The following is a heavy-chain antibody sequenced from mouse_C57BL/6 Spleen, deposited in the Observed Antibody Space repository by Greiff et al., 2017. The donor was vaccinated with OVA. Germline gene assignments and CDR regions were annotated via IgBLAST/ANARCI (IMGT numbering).Heavy chain of an antibody. J-gene: IGHJ4*01. V-gene: IGHV5-17*01. CDR2: ISSGSSTI. CDR1: GFTFSDYG. Sequence: EVHLVESGGGLVKPGGSLKLSCAASGFTFSDYGMHWVRQAPEKGLEWVAYISSGSSTIYYADTVQGRFPISRDNAKNTLFLQMTSLRSEDTAMYYCARPPRFYYAMDYWGQGTSVTVSS. CDR3: ARPPRFYYAMDY.